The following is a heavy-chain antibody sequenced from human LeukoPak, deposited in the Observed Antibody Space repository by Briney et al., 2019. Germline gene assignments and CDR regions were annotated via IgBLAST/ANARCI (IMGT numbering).Heavy chain of an antibody. V-gene: IGHV3-53*01. CDR3: ARGRWLLPEFDY. CDR1: GFTFSSYW. CDR2: IYSGGST. Sequence: QPGGSLRLSCAVSGFTFSSYWMSWVRQAPGKGLEWVSVIYSGGSTYYADSVKGRFTISRDNSKNTLYLQMNSLRAEDTAVYYCARGRWLLPEFDYWGQGTLVTVSS. D-gene: IGHD3-22*01. J-gene: IGHJ4*02.